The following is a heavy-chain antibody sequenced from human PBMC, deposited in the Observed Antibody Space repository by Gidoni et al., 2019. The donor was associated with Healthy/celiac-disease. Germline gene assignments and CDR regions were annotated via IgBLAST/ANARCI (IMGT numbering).Heavy chain of an antibody. CDR2: IYHSGST. Sequence: QVQLQESGPGLVKPSETLSLTCAVSGYSISSGYYWGWIRQPPGKGLEWIGSIYHSGSTYYNPSLKSRVTISVDTSKNQFSLKLSSVTAADTAVYYCARDGAGTGITGRSFDYWGQGTLVTVSS. CDR1: GYSISSGYY. D-gene: IGHD1-20*01. V-gene: IGHV4-38-2*02. J-gene: IGHJ4*02. CDR3: ARDGAGTGITGRSFDY.